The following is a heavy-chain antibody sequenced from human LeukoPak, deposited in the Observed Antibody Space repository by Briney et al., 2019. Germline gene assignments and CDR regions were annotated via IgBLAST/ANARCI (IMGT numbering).Heavy chain of an antibody. CDR1: GFTFSSYA. J-gene: IGHJ4*02. D-gene: IGHD3-22*01. CDR3: AKDHSFWQDYYDSSGYTFDY. V-gene: IGHV3-23*01. CDR2: ISGSGGST. Sequence: PGGSLRLSCAASGFTFSSYAMSWVRQAPGKGLEWVSAISGSGGSTYYADSVKGRFTISRDSSKNTLYLQMNSLRAEDTAVYYCAKDHSFWQDYYDSSGYTFDYWGQGTLVTVSS.